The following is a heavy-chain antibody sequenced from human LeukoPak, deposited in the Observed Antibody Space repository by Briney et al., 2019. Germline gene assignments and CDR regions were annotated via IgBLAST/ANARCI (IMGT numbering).Heavy chain of an antibody. J-gene: IGHJ3*02. Sequence: SETLSLTCTVSGGSISSYYWSWIRQPPGKGLEWIGNTHYSGSTNYNPSLKSRVITSVDTSKNQFSLKLSSVTAADTAVYYCARDNGWSLFDIWGQGTMVTVSS. CDR3: ARDNGWSLFDI. D-gene: IGHD2-15*01. CDR1: GGSISSYY. CDR2: THYSGST. V-gene: IGHV4-59*01.